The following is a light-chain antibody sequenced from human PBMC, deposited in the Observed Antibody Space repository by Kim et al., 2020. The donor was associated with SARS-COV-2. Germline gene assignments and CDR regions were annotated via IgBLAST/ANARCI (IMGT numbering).Light chain of an antibody. CDR3: QQRSNWRT. J-gene: IGKJ1*01. V-gene: IGKV3-11*01. CDR1: QSVSSY. CDR2: DAS. Sequence: SLSPEERATLSCRASQSVSSYLAWYQQKPGQAPRLLIYDASNRATGIPARFSGTGSGTDFTLTISSLEPEDFAVYYCQQRSNWRTFGQGTKVDIK.